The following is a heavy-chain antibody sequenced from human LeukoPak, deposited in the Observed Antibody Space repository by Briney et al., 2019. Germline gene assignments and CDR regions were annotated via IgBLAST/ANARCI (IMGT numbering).Heavy chain of an antibody. D-gene: IGHD1-14*01. CDR2: ISYDGSNK. V-gene: IGHV3-30*18. CDR3: AKLHNLNCDY. Sequence: GGSLRLSCAASGFTFSSYGMHWVRQAPGKGLEWVAVISYDGSNKYYADSVKGRFTISRDNSKNTLYLQMNSLRAEDTAVYYCAKLHNLNCDYWGLGTLVTVSS. CDR1: GFTFSSYG. J-gene: IGHJ4*02.